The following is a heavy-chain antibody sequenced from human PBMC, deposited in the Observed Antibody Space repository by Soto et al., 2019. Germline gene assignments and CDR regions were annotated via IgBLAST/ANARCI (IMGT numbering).Heavy chain of an antibody. CDR2: IYRTGST. V-gene: IGHV4-4*02. J-gene: IGHJ4*02. CDR1: GSSFTSNNW. CDR3: ASRDPGTSVDY. D-gene: IGHD1-7*01. Sequence: SETLSLTCAVSGSSFTSNNWWTWVRQPPGQGLEWIGEIYRTGSTNSNPSLKSRVTISLDKSENQFSLKVTSLTAADTAVYYCASRDPGTSVDYWGQG.